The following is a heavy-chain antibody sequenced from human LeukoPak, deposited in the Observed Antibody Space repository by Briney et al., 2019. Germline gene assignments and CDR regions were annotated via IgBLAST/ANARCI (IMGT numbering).Heavy chain of an antibody. D-gene: IGHD3-16*01. J-gene: IGHJ4*02. CDR2: IYYSGST. CDR1: GGSISSYY. Sequence: SETLSLTCTVSGGSISSYYWSWIRQPPGKELEWIGYIYYSGSTNYNPSLKSRVTISVDTSKNQFSLKLSSVTAADTAVYYCARMTGGGPYWGYFDSWGRGTLVTVTS. CDR3: ARMTGGGPYWGYFDS. V-gene: IGHV4-59*08.